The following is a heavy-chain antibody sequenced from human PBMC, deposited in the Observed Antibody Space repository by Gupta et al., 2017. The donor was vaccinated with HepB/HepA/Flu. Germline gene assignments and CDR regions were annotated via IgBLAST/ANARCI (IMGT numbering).Heavy chain of an antibody. Sequence: QVQLVLSGAEVKKPGASVKVSCKASGYTFTSSGISWLRQAPGQRFEWMGWISTYNGNTNFAQKFQGRVSRTTDTSTRTAYMELRSLRSDDTAVYYCGREFRGYSGYEAGSDYYYGMDVWGQGTTVTVSS. D-gene: IGHD5-12*01. V-gene: IGHV1-18*01. J-gene: IGHJ6*02. CDR2: ISTYNGNT. CDR1: GYTFTSSG. CDR3: GREFRGYSGYEAGSDYYYGMDV.